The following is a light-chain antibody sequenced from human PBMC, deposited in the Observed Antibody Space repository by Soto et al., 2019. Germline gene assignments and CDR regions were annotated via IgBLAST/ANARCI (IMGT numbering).Light chain of an antibody. CDR2: DVT. J-gene: IGLJ1*01. CDR3: CSYAGSSTSFV. Sequence: QSVLTQPRSVSGSPGQSVTISCTGTSRDVGAYNYVSWYRQHPGKAPQLIIFDVTERPSGVPARFSGSKSGNTASPTISGLQADDEADYYCCSYAGSSTSFVFGGGTKVTVL. CDR1: SRDVGAYNY. V-gene: IGLV2-11*01.